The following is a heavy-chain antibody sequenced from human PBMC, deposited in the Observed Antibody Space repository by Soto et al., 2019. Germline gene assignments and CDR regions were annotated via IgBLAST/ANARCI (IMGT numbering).Heavy chain of an antibody. CDR3: ASSVVVVPASYGMDV. CDR1: GGSISSRLYYW. CDR2: IYHSGST. D-gene: IGHD2-2*01. J-gene: IGHJ6*02. Sequence: SETLSLTCTVFGGSISSRLYYWWSWVRQPPGKGLEWIGEIYHSGSTNYNPSLKSRVTISVDKSKNQFSLKLSSVTAADTAVYYCASSVVVVPASYGMDVWGQGTTVTVSS. V-gene: IGHV4-4*02.